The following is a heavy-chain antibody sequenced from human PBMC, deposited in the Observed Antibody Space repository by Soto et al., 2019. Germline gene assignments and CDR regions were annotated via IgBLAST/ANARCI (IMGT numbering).Heavy chain of an antibody. V-gene: IGHV1-3*01. CDR1: GYTFTSYA. CDR3: ARDGGGDCAFDY. Sequence: ASVKVSCKASGYTFTSYAMHWVRQAPGQRLEWMGWINAGNGNTKYSQKFQGRVTITRDTSASTAYMELSSLRSEDTAVYYCARDGGGDCAFDYWGQGTLVTVPQ. D-gene: IGHD2-21*02. J-gene: IGHJ4*02. CDR2: INAGNGNT.